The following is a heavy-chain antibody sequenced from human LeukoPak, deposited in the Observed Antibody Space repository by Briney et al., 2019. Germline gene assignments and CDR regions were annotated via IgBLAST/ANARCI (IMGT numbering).Heavy chain of an antibody. J-gene: IGHJ4*02. D-gene: IGHD2-21*01. V-gene: IGHV3-30*02. CDR1: GFTFSNYG. Sequence: GGSLRLYCAASGFTFSNYGMHWVRQAPGKGLEWVAFIPYDGSNKYYADSLQGRFTISRDNSMNTLYLQMSSLRAEDTAIYYCAKDICGGNCYPHGGYWGQGTLVTVSS. CDR3: AKDICGGNCYPHGGY. CDR2: IPYDGSNK.